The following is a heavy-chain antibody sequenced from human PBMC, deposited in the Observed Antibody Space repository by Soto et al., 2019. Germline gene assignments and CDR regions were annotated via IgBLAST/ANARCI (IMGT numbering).Heavy chain of an antibody. CDR3: ARLIGNSWLDS. J-gene: IGHJ5*01. CDR2: ISSSSSTI. D-gene: IGHD2-8*01. CDR1: GFTFSSYS. V-gene: IGHV3-48*01. Sequence: GGSLRLSCAASGFTFSSYSMNLVRQAPGKGLEWVSYISSSSSTIYYADSVKGRFTVSRDNANNQLSLHLNSVTPVDTAVYYCARLIGNSWLDSWGQGTLVTVSS.